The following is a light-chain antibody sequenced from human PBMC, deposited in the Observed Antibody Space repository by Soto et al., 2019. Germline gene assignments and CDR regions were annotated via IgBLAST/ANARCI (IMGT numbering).Light chain of an antibody. V-gene: IGKV3-20*01. Sequence: ESVLTQSPGTLSLSPGERATLSCRASQSFTSTYLAWYQQKPGQAPRLLIYGSSSRATGIPDRFSGGGSGTDFTLTISRLEPEDFAVYYCQQYGSSPITFGQGTRLEIK. CDR2: GSS. J-gene: IGKJ5*01. CDR1: QSFTSTY. CDR3: QQYGSSPIT.